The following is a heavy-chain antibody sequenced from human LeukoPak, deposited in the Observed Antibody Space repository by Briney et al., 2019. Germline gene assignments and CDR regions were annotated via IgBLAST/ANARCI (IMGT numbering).Heavy chain of an antibody. Sequence: PGGSLRLSCVASGSTFTNYWMSWVRQASGKGLEWVANIEYNGGAKDYADSVKGRFSISRDNAKNSLYLQLNSLRNEDTALYYCARGAPAAGRVDYWGQGTLVTVSS. J-gene: IGHJ4*02. CDR2: IEYNGGAK. D-gene: IGHD6-25*01. CDR1: GSTFTNYW. CDR3: ARGAPAAGRVDY. V-gene: IGHV3-7*01.